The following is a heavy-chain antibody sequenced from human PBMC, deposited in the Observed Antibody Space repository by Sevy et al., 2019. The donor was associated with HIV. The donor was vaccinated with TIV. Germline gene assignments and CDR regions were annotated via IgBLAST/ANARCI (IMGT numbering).Heavy chain of an antibody. Sequence: GGSLRLSCAASGFTFSSYSMNWVRQAPGKGLEWVSYISSSSSTIYHADSVKGRFTISRDNAKNSLYLQMNSLRDEDTAVYYCAREKEAYYDFWSGYLPDYWGQGTLVTVSS. CDR1: GFTFSSYS. CDR3: AREKEAYYDFWSGYLPDY. D-gene: IGHD3-3*01. CDR2: ISSSSSTI. V-gene: IGHV3-48*02. J-gene: IGHJ4*02.